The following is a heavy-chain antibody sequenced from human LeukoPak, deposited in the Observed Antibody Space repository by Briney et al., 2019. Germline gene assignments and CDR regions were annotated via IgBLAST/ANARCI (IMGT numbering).Heavy chain of an antibody. V-gene: IGHV3-30*18. CDR3: AKDRSGSYWDWFDP. CDR2: ISYDGSNK. Sequence: GGSLRLSCAASGFTFSSYGMHWVRQAPGQGLEWVEVISYDGSNKYYADSVKGRFTISRDNSKNTLYLQMNSLRAEDTAVYYCAKDRSGSYWDWFDPWGQGSLVTVSS. CDR1: GFTFSSYG. D-gene: IGHD1-26*01. J-gene: IGHJ5*01.